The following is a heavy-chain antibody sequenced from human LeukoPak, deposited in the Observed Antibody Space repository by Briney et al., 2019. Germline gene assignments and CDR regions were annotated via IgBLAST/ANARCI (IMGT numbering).Heavy chain of an antibody. Sequence: GASVKVSCTASGYTFTGYYMHWVRQAPGQGLEWMGWINPNSGGTNYAQKFQGRVTMTRDTSISTAYMELSRLRSDDTAVYYCARGTNYGSGSFDYWGQGTLVTVSS. CDR2: INPNSGGT. CDR1: GYTFTGYY. J-gene: IGHJ4*02. V-gene: IGHV1-2*02. CDR3: ARGTNYGSGSFDY. D-gene: IGHD3-10*01.